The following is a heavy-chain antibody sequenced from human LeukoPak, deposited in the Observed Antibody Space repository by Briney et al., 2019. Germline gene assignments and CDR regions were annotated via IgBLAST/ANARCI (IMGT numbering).Heavy chain of an antibody. D-gene: IGHD2-2*01. CDR1: GYTFTSYY. CDR3: ARELVPAFSYYGMDV. CDR2: INPSGGST. V-gene: IGHV1-46*01. J-gene: IGHJ6*02. Sequence: ASVKVSCKASGYTFTSYYMHWVRQAPGQGLEWMGIINPSGGSTSYAQKFQGRVTMTRDTSISTAYMELSRLRSDDTAVYYCARELVPAFSYYGMDVWGQGTTVTVSS.